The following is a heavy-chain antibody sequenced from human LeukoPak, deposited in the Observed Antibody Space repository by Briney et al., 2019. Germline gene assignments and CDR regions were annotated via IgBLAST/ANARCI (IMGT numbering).Heavy chain of an antibody. CDR1: GYTLTELS. J-gene: IGHJ4*02. CDR2: FDPEDGET. V-gene: IGHV1-24*01. Sequence: GASVKVSCKVSGYTLTELSMHWVRQAPGRGLEWMGGFDPEDGETIYAQKFQGRVTMTEDTSTDTAYMELSSLRSEDTAVYYCATGPYSSSCDLDYWGQGTLVTVSS. CDR3: ATGPYSSSCDLDY. D-gene: IGHD6-13*01.